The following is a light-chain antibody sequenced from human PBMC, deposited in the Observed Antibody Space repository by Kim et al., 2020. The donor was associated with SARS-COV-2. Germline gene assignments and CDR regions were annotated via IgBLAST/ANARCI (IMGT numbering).Light chain of an antibody. V-gene: IGLV4-69*01. Sequence: GASVTLTCTLSSGNSSYAIAWHQQQPEKGPRYLMKLNTDGSHSKGDGIPDRFSGSSSGAERYLTISSLQSEDEADYYCQTWGTGPVFGGGTQLTVL. CDR3: QTWGTGPV. CDR1: SGNSSYA. J-gene: IGLJ2*01. CDR2: LNTDGSH.